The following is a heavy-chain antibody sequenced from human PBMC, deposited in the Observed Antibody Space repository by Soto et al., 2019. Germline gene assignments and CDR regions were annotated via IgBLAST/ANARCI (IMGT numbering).Heavy chain of an antibody. V-gene: IGHV3-33*01. CDR2: IWFAGSDK. CDR1: GFTFSNYG. CDR3: ARSLSISMLRGGQCDY. D-gene: IGHD3-10*01. Sequence: QVQLVESGGGVVQPGKSLRLSCAASGFTFSNYGMHWVRQAPGKGLEWVALIWFAGSDKYYADSVKGRFTISRDNSKNTLDLQMNSLRAEDTAVYYWARSLSISMLRGGQCDYWGQGTLVTVSS. J-gene: IGHJ4*02.